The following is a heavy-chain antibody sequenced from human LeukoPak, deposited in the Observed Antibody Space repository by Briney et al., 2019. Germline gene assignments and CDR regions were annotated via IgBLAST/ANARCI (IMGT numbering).Heavy chain of an antibody. CDR3: ALGNSDILTGYPHAFDI. Sequence: GASVKVSCKGSGYTFTGYYMHWVRQAPGQGLEWMGWINPNSGGTNYAQKFQGRVTMTRDTSISTAYMELSRLRSDDTAVYYCALGNSDILTGYPHAFDIWGQGTMVTVSS. V-gene: IGHV1-2*02. J-gene: IGHJ3*02. CDR1: GYTFTGYY. CDR2: INPNSGGT. D-gene: IGHD3-9*01.